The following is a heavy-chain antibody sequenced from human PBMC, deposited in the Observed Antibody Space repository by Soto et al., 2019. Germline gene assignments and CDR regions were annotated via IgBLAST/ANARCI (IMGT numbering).Heavy chain of an antibody. D-gene: IGHD6-13*01. J-gene: IGHJ4*02. V-gene: IGHV4-39*02. CDR1: GGSISSFPYY. CDR2: IVYSGST. Sequence: QLQLQESGPGLVRPSETLFLTCYVSGGSISSFPYYWGWIRQPPGKGLEWVASIVYSGSTYYNPSVSGRVTISVDAPENPSCMRVGSATAADMSVYYCARPRDLAGARDFWGQGTLVTVS. CDR3: ARPRDLAGARDF.